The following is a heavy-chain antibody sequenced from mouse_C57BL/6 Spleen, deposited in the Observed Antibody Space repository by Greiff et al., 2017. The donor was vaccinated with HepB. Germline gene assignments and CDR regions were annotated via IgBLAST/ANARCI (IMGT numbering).Heavy chain of an antibody. CDR1: GFTFSDYG. V-gene: IGHV5-17*01. J-gene: IGHJ2*01. CDR2: ISSGSSTI. Sequence: EVKLMESGGGLVKPGGSLKLSCAASGFTFSDYGMHWVRQAPEKGLEWVAYISSGSSTIYYADTVKGRFTISRDNAKNTLFLQMTSLRSEDTAMYYCASGGTAYWGQGTTLTVSS. D-gene: IGHD2-14*01. CDR3: ASGGTAY.